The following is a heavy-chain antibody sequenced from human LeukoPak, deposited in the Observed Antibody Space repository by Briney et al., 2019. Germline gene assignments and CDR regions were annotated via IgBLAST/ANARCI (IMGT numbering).Heavy chain of an antibody. CDR1: GFTFSTYS. D-gene: IGHD4-17*01. CDR3: AREDVTKLDL. V-gene: IGHV3-48*02. Sequence: GGSLSLSCAASGFTFSTYSMNWVCQAPGKGLEWVSYISSSSSSTIYYSDSVKGRFTTSRDNTKNSLYLQMSSLRDEDTAVYYCAREDVTKLDLWGQGTLVTVSS. CDR2: ISSSSSSTI. J-gene: IGHJ4*02.